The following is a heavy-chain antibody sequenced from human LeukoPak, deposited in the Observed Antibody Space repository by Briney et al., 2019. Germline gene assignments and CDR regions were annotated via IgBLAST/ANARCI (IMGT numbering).Heavy chain of an antibody. Sequence: PGGSLRLSCAASGFTFSSYAMSWVRQAPGKGLEWVSAISGSGGSTYYADSVKGRFTISRDNAKNSPYLQRNSLRAEDTAVYYCARVYGGVATIGLGYWGQGTLVTVSS. CDR1: GFTFSSYA. V-gene: IGHV3-23*01. J-gene: IGHJ4*02. D-gene: IGHD5-12*01. CDR2: ISGSGGST. CDR3: ARVYGGVATIGLGY.